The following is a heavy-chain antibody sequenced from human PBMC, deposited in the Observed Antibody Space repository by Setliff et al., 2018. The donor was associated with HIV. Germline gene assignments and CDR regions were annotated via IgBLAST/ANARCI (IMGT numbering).Heavy chain of an antibody. CDR2: FDPEDDET. CDR1: GYTLTEVS. D-gene: IGHD6-13*01. Sequence: GASVKVSCKVSGYTLTEVSIHWVRQAPGKGLEWMGGFDPEDDETVYAQKFQGRVTMTEDTSIDTAYMELSSLTSEETAMYYCARAVSPYSSPHYFDYWGQGTLVTVSS. V-gene: IGHV1-24*01. CDR3: ARAVSPYSSPHYFDY. J-gene: IGHJ4*02.